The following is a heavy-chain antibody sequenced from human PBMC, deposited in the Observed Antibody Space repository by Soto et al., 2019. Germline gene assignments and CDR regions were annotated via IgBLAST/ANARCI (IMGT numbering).Heavy chain of an antibody. CDR1: GGSISSSSYY. Sequence: SETLSLTCTVSGGSISSSSYYWGWIRQPPGKGLEWIGSIYYSGSTYYNPSLKSRVTISVDTSKNQFSLKLSSVTAADTAVYYCARLSPPTSLWFGEFWGQGTLVTVSS. CDR2: IYYSGST. V-gene: IGHV4-39*01. D-gene: IGHD3-10*01. CDR3: ARLSPPTSLWFGEF. J-gene: IGHJ4*02.